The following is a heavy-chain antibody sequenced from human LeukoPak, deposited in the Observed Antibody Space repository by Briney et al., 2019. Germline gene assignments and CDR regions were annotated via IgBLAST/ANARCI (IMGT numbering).Heavy chain of an antibody. CDR3: ANRGEYYDSTSSAFDI. CDR2: IYHSGST. CDR1: GGSISSSNW. J-gene: IGHJ3*02. V-gene: IGHV4-4*02. Sequence: SGTLSLTCAVSGGSISSSNWWSWVRQPPGKGLEWIGEIYHSGSTNYNPSLKSRVTISVDKSKNQFSLKLSSVTAADTAVYYCANRGEYYDSTSSAFDIWGQGTMVTVSS. D-gene: IGHD3-22*01.